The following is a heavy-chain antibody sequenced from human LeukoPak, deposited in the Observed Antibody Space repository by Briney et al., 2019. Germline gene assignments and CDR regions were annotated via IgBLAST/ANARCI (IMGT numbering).Heavy chain of an antibody. CDR3: ARASDSSGYYYYYYYMDV. V-gene: IGHV4-61*08. CDR2: IYYSGST. J-gene: IGHJ6*03. CDR1: GGSISSGDYY. Sequence: SQTLSLTCTVSGGSISSGDYYWSWIRQPPGKGLEWIGYIYYSGSTNYNPSHKSRVTISVDTSKNQFSLKLSSVTAADTAVYYCARASDSSGYYYYYYYMDVWGKGTTVTVSS. D-gene: IGHD3-22*01.